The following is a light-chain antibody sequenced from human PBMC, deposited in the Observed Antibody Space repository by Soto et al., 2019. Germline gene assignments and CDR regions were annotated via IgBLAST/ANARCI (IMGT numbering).Light chain of an antibody. Sequence: IQLTQSPSSLSASVGDRVTITCRASQGISSYLDWYQQKPGKAPKLLIYAASTRQSGVPSRFSGSGSGTDFTLTISSLQPEDFAIYYCQQLNSYPPTFGGGTKVEIK. J-gene: IGKJ4*01. CDR3: QQLNSYPPT. V-gene: IGKV1-9*01. CDR2: AAS. CDR1: QGISSY.